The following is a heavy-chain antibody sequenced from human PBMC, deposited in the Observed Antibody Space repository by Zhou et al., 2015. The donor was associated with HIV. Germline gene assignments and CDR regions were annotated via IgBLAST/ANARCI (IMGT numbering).Heavy chain of an antibody. CDR1: GFTFTSYA. D-gene: IGHD1-26*01. V-gene: IGHV3-23*01. CDR2: ISGSGGST. Sequence: EVHLLESGGGLVQPGGSLRLSCAASGFTFTSYAMSWVRQAPGKGLEWVSAISGSGGSTYYANSVKGRFTISRDNSKNTLYLQIKSLRAEDTAVYYCAKDAEWELLSYYFDYWGQGTLVTVSS. J-gene: IGHJ4*02. CDR3: AKDAEWELLSYYFDY.